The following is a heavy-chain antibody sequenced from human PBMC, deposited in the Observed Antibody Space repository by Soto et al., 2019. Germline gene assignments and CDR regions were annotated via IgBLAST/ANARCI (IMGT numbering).Heavy chain of an antibody. CDR1: GFTFSNYA. Sequence: GGSLRLSCAASGFTFSNYAMGWVRQAPGKGLEWVSGISGGGGSTYYADSVQGRFTISRDNSRNTLYLEMNNLRAEDTAVYYCAKDPVTVVVNPYFDYRGQGTQVTVSS. D-gene: IGHD3-22*01. J-gene: IGHJ4*02. CDR3: AKDPVTVVVNPYFDY. V-gene: IGHV3-23*01. CDR2: ISGGGGST.